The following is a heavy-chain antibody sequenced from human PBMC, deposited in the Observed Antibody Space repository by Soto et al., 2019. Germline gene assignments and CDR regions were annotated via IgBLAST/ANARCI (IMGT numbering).Heavy chain of an antibody. CDR1: GFTFSSYA. Sequence: GGSLRLSCAASGFTFSSYAMSWVRQAPGKGLEWVSAISGSGGSTYYADSVKGRFTISRDNSKNTLYLQMNSLRAEDTAVYYCAKAPSRVGNSDYYHGMDVWGQGTTVTVSS. D-gene: IGHD1-26*01. CDR3: AKAPSRVGNSDYYHGMDV. J-gene: IGHJ6*02. V-gene: IGHV3-23*01. CDR2: ISGSGGST.